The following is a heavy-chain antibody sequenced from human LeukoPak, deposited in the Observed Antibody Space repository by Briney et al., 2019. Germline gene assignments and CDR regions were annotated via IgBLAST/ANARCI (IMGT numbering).Heavy chain of an antibody. Sequence: GGSLRLSCSTSGFTFGDYAISWVRQAPGKGLEWVGFIQAKAYGGATKYAASVNGRFSISRDDSQSIANLQMNDLKTEDTAVYYCTRAPHPRCSSSGCYLDYWGQGTLVTVSS. CDR1: GFTFGDYA. J-gene: IGHJ4*02. CDR3: TRAPHPRCSSSGCYLDY. V-gene: IGHV3-49*04. CDR2: IQAKAYGGAT. D-gene: IGHD2-2*01.